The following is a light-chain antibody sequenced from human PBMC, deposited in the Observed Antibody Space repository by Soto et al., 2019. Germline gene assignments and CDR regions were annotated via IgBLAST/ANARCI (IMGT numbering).Light chain of an antibody. Sequence: QSVLTHPASVSGSPGQSITISCTGTSNDIATYNFVSWYQQHPGKAPKLLIYDVTNRPSGVSDRFSGSKSGSTASLTISGLQAEDEADYYCNSYTTSTSFAFGPGTKVTVL. CDR2: DVT. J-gene: IGLJ1*01. V-gene: IGLV2-14*01. CDR1: SNDIATYNF. CDR3: NSYTTSTSFA.